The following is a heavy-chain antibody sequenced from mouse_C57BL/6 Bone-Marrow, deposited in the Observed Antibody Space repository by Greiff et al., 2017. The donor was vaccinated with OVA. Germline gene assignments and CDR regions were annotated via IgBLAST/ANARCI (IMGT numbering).Heavy chain of an antibody. D-gene: IGHD2-12*01. J-gene: IGHJ4*01. V-gene: IGHV1-9*01. Sequence: VQLQQSGAELMKPGASVKLSCKATGYTFTGYWIEWVKQRPGHGLEWIGEILPGSGSTNYNEKFKGKATFTADTSSNTAYMQLSSLTTEESAIYYCARGCYDGWYAMDYWGQGTSVTVSS. CDR1: GYTFTGYW. CDR3: ARGCYDGWYAMDY. CDR2: ILPGSGST.